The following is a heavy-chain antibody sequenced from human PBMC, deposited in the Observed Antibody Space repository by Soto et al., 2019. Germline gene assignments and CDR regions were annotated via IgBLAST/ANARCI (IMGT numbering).Heavy chain of an antibody. D-gene: IGHD6-13*01. J-gene: IGHJ4*02. CDR1: GGTFSSYA. CDR3: ASFEGAHYSSSWPLDY. CDR2: IIPIFGTA. Sequence: QVQLVQSGAEVKKPGSSVKVSCKASGGTFSSYAISWVRQAPGQGLEWMGGIIPIFGTANYAQKFQGRVTITXDETTXXAYMELSSLRSEDTAVYYCASFEGAHYSSSWPLDYWGQGTLVTVSS. V-gene: IGHV1-69*05.